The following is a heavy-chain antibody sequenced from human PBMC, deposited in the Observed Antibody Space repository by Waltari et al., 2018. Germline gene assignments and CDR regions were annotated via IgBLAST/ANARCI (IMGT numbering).Heavy chain of an antibody. J-gene: IGHJ6*02. Sequence: QVQLVQSGAEVKKPGSPVKVSCKASGGTFSSYAISWVRQAPGQGLEWMGGIIHIFGTANYAQKFQGRVTITTNESTSTAYMELSSLRSEDTAVYYCARGVVITQLPNYGMDVWGQGTTVTVSS. CDR3: ARGVVITQLPNYGMDV. CDR2: IIHIFGTA. D-gene: IGHD3-22*01. V-gene: IGHV1-69*05. CDR1: GGTFSSYA.